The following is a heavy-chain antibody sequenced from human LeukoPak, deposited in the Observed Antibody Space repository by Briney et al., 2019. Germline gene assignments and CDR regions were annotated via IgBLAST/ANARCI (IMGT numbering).Heavy chain of an antibody. CDR2: IYYSGST. V-gene: IGHV4-39*07. D-gene: IGHD3-10*01. J-gene: IGHJ5*02. Sequence: SETLSLTCTVSGGSISSCSYHWGWIRQPPGKGLEWIGSIYYSGSTYYNPSFKSRVTISVDTSKNQFSLKLSSVTAADTAVYYCARDGSGSYYKGTWFDPWGQGTLVTVSS. CDR3: ARDGSGSYYKGTWFDP. CDR1: GGSISSCSYH.